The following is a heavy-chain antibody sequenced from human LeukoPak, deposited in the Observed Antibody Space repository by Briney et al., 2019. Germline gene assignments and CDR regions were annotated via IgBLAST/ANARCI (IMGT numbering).Heavy chain of an antibody. CDR1: GYTFTSYG. Sequence: GASVKVSCKASGYTFTSYGISWVRQAPGQGLEWMGWISAYNGNTNYAQKLQGRVTITRDTSASTAYMELSSLRSEDTAVYYCAREGGSSGYYSHGPYFDYWGQGTLVTVSS. J-gene: IGHJ4*02. CDR2: ISAYNGNT. D-gene: IGHD3-22*01. V-gene: IGHV1-18*01. CDR3: AREGGSSGYYSHGPYFDY.